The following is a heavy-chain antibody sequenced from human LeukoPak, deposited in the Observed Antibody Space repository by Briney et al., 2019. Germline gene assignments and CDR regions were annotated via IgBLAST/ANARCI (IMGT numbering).Heavy chain of an antibody. D-gene: IGHD3-3*01. CDR1: GDSITSYY. CDR3: ARKSGYWPYYYYYMDV. Sequence: SETLSLTCSVSGDSITSYYWAWIRQSPEKGLEWIGYIYNYGSTKYEPSLKSRVTISVDTSKNQFSLKLSSVTAADTAVYYCARKSGYWPYYYYYMDVWGKGTTVTVSS. CDR2: IYNYGST. V-gene: IGHV4-59*12. J-gene: IGHJ6*03.